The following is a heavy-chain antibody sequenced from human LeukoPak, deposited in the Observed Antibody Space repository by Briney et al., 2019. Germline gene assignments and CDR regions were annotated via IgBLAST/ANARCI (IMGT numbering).Heavy chain of an antibody. V-gene: IGHV3-23*01. CDR3: AKDLPSGWLTKTIVFDY. CDR1: GFTFSSYA. Sequence: PGGSLRLSCAASGFTFSSYAMSWVRQAPGKGLEWVSAISGSGGSTYYADPVKGRFTISRDNSKNTLYLQMNSLRAEDTAVYYCAKDLPSGWLTKTIVFDYWGQGTLVTVSS. J-gene: IGHJ4*02. D-gene: IGHD6-19*01. CDR2: ISGSGGST.